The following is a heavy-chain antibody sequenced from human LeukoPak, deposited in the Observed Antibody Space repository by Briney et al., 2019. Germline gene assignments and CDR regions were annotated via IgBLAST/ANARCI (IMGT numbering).Heavy chain of an antibody. D-gene: IGHD1-26*01. Sequence: GGSLRLSCTASGFTFSNYWMMWVRQAPGKGLEWVANINEDGSEKYYADSVEGRFTISRDNAKNSLYLQMNSLRAEDTAVYYCARAGGTYYGIAFDIWGQGTMVTVSS. CDR3: ARAGGTYYGIAFDI. CDR2: INEDGSEK. J-gene: IGHJ3*02. CDR1: GFTFSNYW. V-gene: IGHV3-7*01.